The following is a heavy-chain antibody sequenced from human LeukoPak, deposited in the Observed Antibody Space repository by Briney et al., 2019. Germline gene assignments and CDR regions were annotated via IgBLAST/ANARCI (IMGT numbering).Heavy chain of an antibody. Sequence: ASVKVSCKAFGYTFTSNYMHWVRQAPGQGPEWMGVISPSGGSTTYAQKLQGRVTMTTDTSTSTAYMELRSLRSDDTAVYYCARTNILTGPLSDYWGQGTLVTVSS. CDR2: ISPSGGST. D-gene: IGHD3-9*01. V-gene: IGHV1-46*01. J-gene: IGHJ4*02. CDR3: ARTNILTGPLSDY. CDR1: GYTFTSNY.